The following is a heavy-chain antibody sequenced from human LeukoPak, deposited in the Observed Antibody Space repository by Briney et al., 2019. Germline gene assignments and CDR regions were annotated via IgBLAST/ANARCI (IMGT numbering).Heavy chain of an antibody. CDR2: FDPEDGKI. CDR3: VIEKAFDGYSKNWFDP. V-gene: IGHV1-24*01. D-gene: IGHD3-22*01. CDR1: GYTFTSYY. J-gene: IGHJ5*02. Sequence: ASVKVSCKASGYTFTSYYMHWVRQAPGKGLEWMGGFDPEDGKIIYAQNFQGRVSMTEDTSTDTAYMDLSSLRSEDTAVYYCVIEKAFDGYSKNWFDPWGQGTLVTVSS.